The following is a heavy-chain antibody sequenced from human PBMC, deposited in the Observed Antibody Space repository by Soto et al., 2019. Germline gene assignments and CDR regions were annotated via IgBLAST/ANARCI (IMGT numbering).Heavy chain of an antibody. J-gene: IGHJ4*02. CDR2: ISAYNGNT. V-gene: IGHV1-18*01. D-gene: IGHD3-22*01. Sequence: QVQLVQSGAEVKEPGASVKVSCKASGYTFTSYGLNWVRQAPGQGLEWMGWISAYNGNTNYAQKFQGRVTMTKDTSTSTGDMELSSLRSDDTAVYYYARSGSSCYYLDYWGQGTLVTVSA. CDR3: ARSGSSCYYLDY. CDR1: GYTFTSYG.